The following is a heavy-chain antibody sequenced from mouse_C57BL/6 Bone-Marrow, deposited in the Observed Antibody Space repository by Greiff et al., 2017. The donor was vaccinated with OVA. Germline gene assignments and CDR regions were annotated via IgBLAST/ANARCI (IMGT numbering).Heavy chain of an antibody. CDR1: GYTFTSYW. D-gene: IGHD2-4*01. CDR3: ARGDYGVPWYFDV. V-gene: IGHV1-55*01. J-gene: IGHJ1*03. CDR2: IYPGSGST. Sequence: VQLQQPGAELVKPGASVKMSCKASGYTFTSYWITWVKPRPGQGLEWIGDIYPGSGSTNYNEKLKSKATLTVDTSSSTAYMQLSSLTSEDSAVYYCARGDYGVPWYFDVWGTGTTVTVSS.